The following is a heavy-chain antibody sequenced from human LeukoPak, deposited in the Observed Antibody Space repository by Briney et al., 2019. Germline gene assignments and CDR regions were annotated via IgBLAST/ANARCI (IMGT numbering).Heavy chain of an antibody. CDR2: IYYSGST. CDR1: GGSISSYY. J-gene: IGHJ6*03. D-gene: IGHD5-18*01. CDR3: AGGYSYGSTYYYMDV. V-gene: IGHV4-59*01. Sequence: SETLSLTCTVSGGSISSYYWSWIRQPPGKGLEWVGYIYYSGSTNYNPSLKSRVTISVDTSKNQFSLKLSSVTAADTAVYYCAGGYSYGSTYYYMDVWGKGTTVTISS.